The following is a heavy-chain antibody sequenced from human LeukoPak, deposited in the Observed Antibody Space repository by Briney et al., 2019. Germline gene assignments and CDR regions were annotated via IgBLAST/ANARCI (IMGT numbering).Heavy chain of an antibody. J-gene: IGHJ5*02. CDR1: GFTFDDYA. CDR3: AKVSS. Sequence: RRSLRLSCAASGFTFDDYAMHWVRQAPGKGLEWVSGISWNSGSIGYADSVKGRFTISRDNAKNSLYLQMNSLRAEDTALYYCAKVSSWGQGTLVTVSS. V-gene: IGHV3-9*01. CDR2: ISWNSGSI.